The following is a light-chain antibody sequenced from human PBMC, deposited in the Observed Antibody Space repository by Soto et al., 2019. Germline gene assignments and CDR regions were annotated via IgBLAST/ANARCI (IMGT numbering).Light chain of an antibody. J-gene: IGKJ1*01. Sequence: EIVLTQSPGTLSLSPGERATLSCRASQSVDSTYLAWYQQKPDQSPRLLIFGTSSRATGIPDRFSGSGSGTDFPLTINRLEPEDFAMYFCQQYGSPPWTFGQGTKVDIK. CDR2: GTS. V-gene: IGKV3-20*01. CDR3: QQYGSPPWT. CDR1: QSVDSTY.